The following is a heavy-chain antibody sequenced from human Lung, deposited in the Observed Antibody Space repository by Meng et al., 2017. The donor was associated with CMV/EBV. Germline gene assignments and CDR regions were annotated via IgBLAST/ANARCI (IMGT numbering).Heavy chain of an antibody. CDR1: GGSISSGGYY. J-gene: IGHJ5*02. D-gene: IGHD6-6*01. V-gene: IGHV4-31*03. CDR2: IYYSGST. CDR3: VGGGRGVAARGWFDP. Sequence: LXXTVSGGSISSGGYYWSWIRQHPGKGLEWIGYIYYSGSTYYNPSLKSRVTISVDTSKNQFSLKLSSVPAADTAVYYCVGGGRGVAARGWFDPWGQGXLVTVSS.